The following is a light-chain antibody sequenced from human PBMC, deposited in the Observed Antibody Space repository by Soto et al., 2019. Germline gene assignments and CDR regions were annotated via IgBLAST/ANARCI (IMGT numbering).Light chain of an antibody. V-gene: IGKV1-5*01. CDR3: QQYNTYST. Sequence: DIPMTKSPSTLSASVGDRVTITCRASQSISSWLAWYQQKPVKAPKLLMYDAYSLESGVPSWCSGSGAGTKFTHTISSLQPDDFATYYFQQYNTYSTFGQGTKLDI. CDR1: QSISSW. J-gene: IGKJ2*01. CDR2: DAY.